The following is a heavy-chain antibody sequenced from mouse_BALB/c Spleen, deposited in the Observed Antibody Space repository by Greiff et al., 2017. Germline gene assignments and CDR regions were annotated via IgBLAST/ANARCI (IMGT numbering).Heavy chain of an antibody. D-gene: IGHD1-1*01. CDR1: GFSLTSYG. J-gene: IGHJ4*01. CDR2: IWRGGST. Sequence: QVQLQQSGPSLVQPSQSLSITCTVSGFSLTSYGVHWVRQSPGKGLEWLGVIWRGGSTDYNAAFMSRLSITKDNSKSQVFFKMNSLQADDTAIYYCAKKGPFSSYGAMDYWGQGTSVTVSS. V-gene: IGHV2-5-1*01. CDR3: AKKGPFSSYGAMDY.